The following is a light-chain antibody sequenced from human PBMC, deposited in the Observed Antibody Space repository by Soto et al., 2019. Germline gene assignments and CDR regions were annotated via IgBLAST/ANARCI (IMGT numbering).Light chain of an antibody. Sequence: QSVLTQPPSASGTPGQRVTISCSGSSSNIGSNTVNWYQLLPGTAPKLLIYSNNQRPSGVPDRFSGSKSGTSASLAISGLQSEDEADYYCAAWDDSLIGLIFGGGTQLTVL. V-gene: IGLV1-44*01. CDR2: SNN. J-gene: IGLJ2*01. CDR1: SSNIGSNT. CDR3: AAWDDSLIGLI.